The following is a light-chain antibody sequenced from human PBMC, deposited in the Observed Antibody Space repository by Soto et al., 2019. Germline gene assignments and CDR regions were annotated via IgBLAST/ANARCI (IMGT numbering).Light chain of an antibody. CDR1: QSIAGY. J-gene: IGKJ1*01. V-gene: IGKV3-20*01. CDR3: QQYGSSPRT. Sequence: EIVLTKSPATLSLSPGEKATLSCRASQSIAGYLAWYQKKPGQAPRLLIYGASSRATGIPDRFSGSGSGTDFTLTISRLEPEDLAVYYCQQYGSSPRTVGQGTKVDIK. CDR2: GAS.